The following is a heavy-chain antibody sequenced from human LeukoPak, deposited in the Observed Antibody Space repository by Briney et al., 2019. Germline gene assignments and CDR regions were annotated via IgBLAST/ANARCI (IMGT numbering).Heavy chain of an antibody. CDR1: GGSFSGYY. J-gene: IGHJ4*02. Sequence: SETPSLTCAVYGGSFSGYYWSWIRQPPGKGLEWIGEINHSGSTNYNPSLKSRVTISVDTSKNQFSLKLSSVTAADTAVYYCARGQTHGQKPFDYWGQGTLVTVSS. V-gene: IGHV4-34*01. CDR2: INHSGST. CDR3: ARGQTHGQKPFDY.